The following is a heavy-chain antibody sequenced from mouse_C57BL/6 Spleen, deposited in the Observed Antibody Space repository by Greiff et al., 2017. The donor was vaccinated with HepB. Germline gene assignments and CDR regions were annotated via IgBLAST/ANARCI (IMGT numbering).Heavy chain of an antibody. CDR3: ARDPYLGWYFDV. D-gene: IGHD5-5*01. CDR2: ISYSGST. Sequence: EVKLVESGPGMVKPSQSLSLTCTVTGYSITSGYDWHWIRHFPGNKLEWMGYISYSGSTNYNPSLKSRISITHDTSKNHFFLKLNSVTTEDTATYYCARDPYLGWYFDVWGTGTTVTVSS. J-gene: IGHJ1*03. V-gene: IGHV3-1*01. CDR1: GYSITSGYD.